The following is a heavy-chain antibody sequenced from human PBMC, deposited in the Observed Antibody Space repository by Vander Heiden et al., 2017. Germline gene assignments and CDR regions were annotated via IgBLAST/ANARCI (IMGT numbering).Heavy chain of an antibody. J-gene: IGHJ4*02. CDR1: AFTFSDNY. CDR3: ARTSSGVYFDY. Sequence: QVQLVESGGGLVKPGGSLRLSCAASAFTFSDNYMSWIRQAPGKGLEGVSYISTGGSTISYADSVKGRFTISRDNAKNSLYLQMNSLRAEDTAVYYCARTSSGVYFDYWGQGTLVTVSS. D-gene: IGHD3-10*01. CDR2: ISTGGSTI. V-gene: IGHV3-11*01.